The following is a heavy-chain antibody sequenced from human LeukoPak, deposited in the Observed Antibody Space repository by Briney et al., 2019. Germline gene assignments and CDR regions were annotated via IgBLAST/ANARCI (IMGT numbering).Heavy chain of an antibody. CDR2: IYYSGST. CDR1: GGSVSSSSYY. D-gene: IGHD5-18*01. V-gene: IGHV4-39*01. Sequence: SETLSLTCTVSGGSVSSSSYYWGWIRQPPGKGLEWIGSIYYSGSTYYNPSLKSRVTISVDTSKNQFSPKLSSVTAADTAVYYCARIYSYGYGFDYWGQGTLVTVSS. CDR3: ARIYSYGYGFDY. J-gene: IGHJ4*02.